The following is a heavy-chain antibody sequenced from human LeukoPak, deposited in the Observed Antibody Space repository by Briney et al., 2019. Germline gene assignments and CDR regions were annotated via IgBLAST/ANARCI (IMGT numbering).Heavy chain of an antibody. CDR3: AKGGAVAGPLIDFDY. Sequence: PGGSLRLSCAASGFTFSSYGMHWVRQAPGKGLEWVAFIRYDGSNKYYADSVKGRFTISRDNPKNTLYLQMNSLRAEDTAVYYCAKGGAVAGPLIDFDYWGQGTLVTVSS. CDR1: GFTFSSYG. CDR2: IRYDGSNK. V-gene: IGHV3-30*02. D-gene: IGHD6-19*01. J-gene: IGHJ4*02.